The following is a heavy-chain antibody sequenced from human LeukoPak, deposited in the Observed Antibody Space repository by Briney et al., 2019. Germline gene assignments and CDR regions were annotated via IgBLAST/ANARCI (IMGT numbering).Heavy chain of an antibody. CDR2: IYTSGST. D-gene: IGHD3/OR15-3a*01. J-gene: IGHJ4*02. V-gene: IGHV4-61*02. CDR1: GGSISSGSYY. Sequence: SQTLSLTCIVSGGSISSGSYYWSWIRQPAGKGLEWIGRIYTSGSTNYNPSLKSRVTISLDTSKNQFSLKLSSVTAADTAVYYCARVGLDWGSIDYWGQGTLVTVSS. CDR3: ARVGLDWGSIDY.